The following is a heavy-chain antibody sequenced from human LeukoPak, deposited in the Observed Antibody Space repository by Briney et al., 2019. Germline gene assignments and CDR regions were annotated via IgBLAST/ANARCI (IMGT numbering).Heavy chain of an antibody. D-gene: IGHD3-22*01. CDR3: ARGRHYYDSSGVIDY. J-gene: IGHJ4*02. CDR1: GGSFSGYY. CDR2: INHSGST. Sequence: PSETLSLTCAVYGGSFSGYYWSWIRQPPGKGLEWIGEINHSGSTNYNPSLKSRVTISVDTSKNQFSLKLSSVTAADTAVYYCARGRHYYDSSGVIDYWGQGTLVNVSS. V-gene: IGHV4-34*01.